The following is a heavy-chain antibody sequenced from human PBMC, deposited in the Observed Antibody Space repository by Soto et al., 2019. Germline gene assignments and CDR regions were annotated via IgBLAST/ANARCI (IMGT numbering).Heavy chain of an antibody. V-gene: IGHV4-34*01. J-gene: IGHJ4*02. CDR1: GGSFSGYY. Sequence: SETLSLTCAVYGGSFSGYYWSWIRQPPGKGLEWIGEINHSGSTNYNPSLKSRVTISVDTSKNQFSLKLSSVTAADTAVYYCARGRITMVRGVSYFDYWGQGTLVTVSS. CDR3: ARGRITMVRGVSYFDY. CDR2: INHSGST. D-gene: IGHD3-10*01.